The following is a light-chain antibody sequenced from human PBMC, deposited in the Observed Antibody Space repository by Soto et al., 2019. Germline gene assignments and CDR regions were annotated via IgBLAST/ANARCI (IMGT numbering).Light chain of an antibody. CDR2: AAS. CDR3: QQSYKVPLN. V-gene: IGKV1-39*01. J-gene: IGKJ4*01. Sequence: IQMTQSPSSLSASVGDSVTITCRANQSISSYLNWYQQKPGKAPNLLIYAASTLQSGVPSRFSGSGSGTDFTLTISSLQPEDFATFYCQQSYKVPLNFGGGTRVDIK. CDR1: QSISSY.